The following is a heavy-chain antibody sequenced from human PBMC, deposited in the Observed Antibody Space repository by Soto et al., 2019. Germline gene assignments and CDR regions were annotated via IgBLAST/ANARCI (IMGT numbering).Heavy chain of an antibody. D-gene: IGHD2-21*01. CDR3: VREDWHRFDS. CDR2: ISGGASDK. J-gene: IGHJ4*02. V-gene: IGHV3-7*01. Sequence: EGQLVESGGRLVQPGGSLRLSCAASGFMFSAYWMSWVRQDPGKGLEWVATISGGASDKFYVDSVKGRFTISRDDSKNTLYLQMNSLRDEDTAVYYCVREDWHRFDSWGQGPLVTVSS. CDR1: GFMFSAYW.